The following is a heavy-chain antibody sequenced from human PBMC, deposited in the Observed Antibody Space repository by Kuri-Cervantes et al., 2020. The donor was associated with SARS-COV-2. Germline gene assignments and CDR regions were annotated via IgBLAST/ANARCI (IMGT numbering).Heavy chain of an antibody. CDR1: GFTFSGSA. V-gene: IGHV3-30*04. CDR2: ISYDGSNK. D-gene: IGHD2-15*01. Sequence: GESLKISCAASGFTFSGSAMHWVRQAPGKGLEWVAVISYDGSNKYYADSVKGRFTISRDNSKNTLYLQMNSLRAEDTAVYYCAKDRGYCSGGSCYPEYYFDYWGQGTLVTVSS. J-gene: IGHJ4*02. CDR3: AKDRGYCSGGSCYPEYYFDY.